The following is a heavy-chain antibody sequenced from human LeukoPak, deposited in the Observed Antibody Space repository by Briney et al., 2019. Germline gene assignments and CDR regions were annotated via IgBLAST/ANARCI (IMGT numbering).Heavy chain of an antibody. D-gene: IGHD3-10*01. Sequence: GGSLRLSCAASGLTFSPYAMHWVRQAPGKGLEWVALISYDGSKKYYADSVKGRLAISRDNSKNTLYLQMNSLRAEDTAVYYCARDRGYGSGTYYHIDQWGQGTLVTVSS. CDR3: ARDRGYGSGTYYHIDQ. CDR2: ISYDGSKK. CDR1: GLTFSPYA. V-gene: IGHV3-30*09. J-gene: IGHJ4*02.